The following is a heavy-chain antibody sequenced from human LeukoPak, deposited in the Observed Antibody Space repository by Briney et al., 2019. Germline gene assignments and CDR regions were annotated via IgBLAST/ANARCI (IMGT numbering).Heavy chain of an antibody. D-gene: IGHD1-26*01. J-gene: IGHJ5*02. V-gene: IGHV1-18*01. Sequence: ASVKVSCKASGYTFTSYGISWVRPAPGQGLEWMGWISAYNGNTNYAQKLQGRVTMTTDTSTSTAYMELRSLRSDDTAVYYCARVVVGATLDWFDPWGQGTLVTVSS. CDR2: ISAYNGNT. CDR3: ARVVVGATLDWFDP. CDR1: GYTFTSYG.